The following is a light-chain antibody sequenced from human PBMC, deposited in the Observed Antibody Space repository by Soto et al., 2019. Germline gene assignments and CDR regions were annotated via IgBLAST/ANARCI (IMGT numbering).Light chain of an antibody. V-gene: IGLV2-14*01. CDR1: SSDVDGYDY. CDR3: TSYTSSSTYV. Sequence: QSVLTQPASVSGSPGQSITISCTGTSSDVDGYDYVSWYQQHPGKAPKLMIYEVNNRPSGVSTRFSGSKSGNTASLTISGLQADDEADYYCTSYTSSSTYVFGTGTQLTVL. CDR2: EVN. J-gene: IGLJ1*01.